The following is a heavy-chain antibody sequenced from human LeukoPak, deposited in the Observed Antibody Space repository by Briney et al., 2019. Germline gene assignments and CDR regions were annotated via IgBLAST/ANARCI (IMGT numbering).Heavy chain of an antibody. J-gene: IGHJ6*02. CDR3: ARTAFGYCSGGSCYPRGYYYGMDV. Sequence: GESLKISCKGSGYSFTSYWIGWVRQMPGKGLEWMGIIYPGDSDTRYSPSFQGQVTISADKSISTAYLQWSSLKASDTAMYYCARTAFGYCSGGSCYPRGYYYGMDVWGQGTTVTVSS. D-gene: IGHD2-15*01. V-gene: IGHV5-51*01. CDR1: GYSFTSYW. CDR2: IYPGDSDT.